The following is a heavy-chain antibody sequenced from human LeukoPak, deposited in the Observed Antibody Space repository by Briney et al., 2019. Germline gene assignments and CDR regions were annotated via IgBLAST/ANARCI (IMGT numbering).Heavy chain of an antibody. J-gene: IGHJ4*02. CDR3: ARLHSSGWHLDY. CDR2: IYYTGNT. Sequence: SETLSLTCTVSGGSISSNSDYWGWIRRPPGKGLEWIGNIYYTGNTYYNPSLKGRITISIDTSKNQYSLKVTSVTAADTAVYYCARLHSSGWHLDYWGQGTLVTVS. V-gene: IGHV4-39*01. CDR1: GGSISSNSDY. D-gene: IGHD6-19*01.